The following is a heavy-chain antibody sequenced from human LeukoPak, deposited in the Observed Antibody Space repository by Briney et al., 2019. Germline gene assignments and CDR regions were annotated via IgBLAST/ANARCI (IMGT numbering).Heavy chain of an antibody. V-gene: IGHV3-33*01. CDR3: ARDGGSGWYGNFDY. D-gene: IGHD6-19*01. J-gene: IGHJ4*02. Sequence: PGRSLRLSCAASGFTFSSYGMHWVRQAPGKGLEWVAVIWYDGSNKYYADSVKGRFTISRDNSKNTLYLQMNSLRAEDTAVYYCARDGGSGWYGNFDYWGQGTLVTVSS. CDR2: IWYDGSNK. CDR1: GFTFSSYG.